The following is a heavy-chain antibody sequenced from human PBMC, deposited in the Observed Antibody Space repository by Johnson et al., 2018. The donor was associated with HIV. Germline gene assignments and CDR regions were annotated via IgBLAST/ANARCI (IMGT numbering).Heavy chain of an antibody. V-gene: IGHV3-30-3*01. J-gene: IGHJ3*02. Sequence: QMQLVESGGGVVQPGRSLRLSCAASGFTFSSYAMHWVRQAPGKGLEWVAVISYDGSNQYYVDSVKGRFTISRDKAKNPLYLQMNSLRAEDTAVYYCASHDPNVVVNVGDVKDVFDIWGQGTMVTVSS. CDR3: ASHDPNVVVNVGDVKDVFDI. D-gene: IGHD2-21*01. CDR1: GFTFSSYA. CDR2: ISYDGSNQ.